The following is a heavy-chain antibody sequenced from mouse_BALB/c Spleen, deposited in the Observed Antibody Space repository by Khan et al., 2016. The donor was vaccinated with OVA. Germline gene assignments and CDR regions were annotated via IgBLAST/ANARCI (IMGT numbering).Heavy chain of an antibody. V-gene: IGHV2-6-4*01. J-gene: IGHJ4*01. CDR3: ARAYYRYDGYYAMDY. CDR1: GFSLSRYN. Sequence: QVQLKESGPGLVAPSQSLSITCTVSGFSLSRYNIHWVRQPPGKGLEWLGMIWGGGGTDYNSTLKSRLSISKDNSKRQVFLKRNSLQTDDTAIYFCARAYYRYDGYYAMDYWGQGPSVTVSS. D-gene: IGHD2-14*01. CDR2: IWGGGGT.